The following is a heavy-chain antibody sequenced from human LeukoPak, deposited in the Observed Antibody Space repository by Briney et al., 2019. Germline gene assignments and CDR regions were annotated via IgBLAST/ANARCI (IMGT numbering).Heavy chain of an antibody. J-gene: IGHJ6*02. Sequence: GGSLRLSCAASGLSFSTFPMHWVRQAPGKGLEWVAVISYDGSNKHDADSVKGRFTISGDNSKNTLYLQMNSLTPEDTAVYYCARDWYAMDVWGQGTTVTVSS. V-gene: IGHV3-30*04. CDR3: ARDWYAMDV. D-gene: IGHD2-8*01. CDR2: ISYDGSNK. CDR1: GLSFSTFP.